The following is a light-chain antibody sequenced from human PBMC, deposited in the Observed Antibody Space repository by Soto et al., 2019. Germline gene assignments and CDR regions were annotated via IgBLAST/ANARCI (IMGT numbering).Light chain of an antibody. CDR2: GAS. V-gene: IGKV3-15*01. Sequence: EILMTQSPATLSVSPGERATLSCRASQSVSSNLAWYQQKPGQAPRLLIYGASTRATGIPARFSGSGSGTDFTLTISSLQSEDFALYYCQQYNNWPPGWTFGQGTRLEIK. J-gene: IGKJ5*01. CDR1: QSVSSN. CDR3: QQYNNWPPGWT.